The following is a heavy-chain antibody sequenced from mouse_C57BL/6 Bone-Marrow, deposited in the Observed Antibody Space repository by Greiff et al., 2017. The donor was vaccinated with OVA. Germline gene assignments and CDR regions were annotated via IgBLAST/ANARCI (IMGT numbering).Heavy chain of an antibody. CDR3: ARGPHYYGSSYDY. CDR2: IYPGDGDT. V-gene: IGHV1-82*01. Sequence: VQLVESGPELVKPGASVKISCKASGYAFSSSWMNWVKQRPGKGLEWIGRIYPGDGDTNYNGKFKGKATLTADKSSSTAYMQLSSLTSEDSAVYFCARGPHYYGSSYDYWGQGTTLTVSS. J-gene: IGHJ2*01. CDR1: GYAFSSSW. D-gene: IGHD1-1*01.